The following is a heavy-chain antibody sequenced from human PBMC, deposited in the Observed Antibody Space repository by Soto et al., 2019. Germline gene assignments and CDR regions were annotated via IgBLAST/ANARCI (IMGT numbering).Heavy chain of an antibody. Sequence: QVQLVESGGGVVQPGRSLRLSCAASGFTFSSYAMHWVRQAPGKGLEWVAVISYDGSNKYYADSVKGRFTISRDNSKNTLYLQMNSRRAEDTAVYYCAKRYSSDGGGYWGQGTLVTVSS. V-gene: IGHV3-30-3*02. CDR1: GFTFSSYA. J-gene: IGHJ4*02. CDR2: ISYDGSNK. CDR3: AKRYSSDGGGY. D-gene: IGHD6-19*01.